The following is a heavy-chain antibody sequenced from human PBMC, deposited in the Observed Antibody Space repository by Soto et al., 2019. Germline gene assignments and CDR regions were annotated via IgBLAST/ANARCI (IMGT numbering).Heavy chain of an antibody. CDR2: ISVDGGGT. CDR3: ARDHEVQLWPDY. CDR1: GYSFINHA. Sequence: GASVKVSCKASGYSFINHAIHWVRQAPGQRLEWMGWISVDGGGTKYAQNYQGRVTMTRDMSTSTAYMELRSLRSDDTAVYYCARDHEVQLWPDYWGQGTLVTVSS. J-gene: IGHJ4*02. V-gene: IGHV1-3*01. D-gene: IGHD5-18*01.